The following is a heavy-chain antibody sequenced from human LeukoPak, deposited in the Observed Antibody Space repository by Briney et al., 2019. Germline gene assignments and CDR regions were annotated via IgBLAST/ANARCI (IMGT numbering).Heavy chain of an antibody. CDR3: ARTLALYGSGSFFDF. Sequence: PWGSLRLSCAASGFTFSNYAMHWIRQAPGKGLEWVAVILYDGSIKYYADSLKGRFTISRDNSKNTLYLQMNSLRAEGTAVYYCARTLALYGSGSFFDFWGQGTLATVSS. J-gene: IGHJ4*02. CDR1: GFTFSNYA. D-gene: IGHD3-10*01. V-gene: IGHV3-30-3*01. CDR2: ILYDGSIK.